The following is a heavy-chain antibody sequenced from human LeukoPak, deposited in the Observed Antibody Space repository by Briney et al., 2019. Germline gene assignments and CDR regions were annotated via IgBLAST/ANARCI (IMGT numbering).Heavy chain of an antibody. CDR3: ARDKDGSRDAFDV. V-gene: IGHV3-7*01. CDR2: INEDGTVK. CDR1: EFTFRRNW. J-gene: IGHJ3*01. D-gene: IGHD1-1*01. Sequence: PGGSLRLSXESSEFTFRRNWMSWVRQALGKGLEYVANINEDGTVKYYPDSVRGRFTISRDNAKNSVFLHMNSLKAEDTALYYCARDKDGSRDAFDVWGQGTLVTVSS.